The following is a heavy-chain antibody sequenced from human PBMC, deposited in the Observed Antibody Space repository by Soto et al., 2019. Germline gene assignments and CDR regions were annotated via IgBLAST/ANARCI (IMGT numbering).Heavy chain of an antibody. Sequence: QLQLQESGPGLVKPSETLSLTCTVSGGSISSSSYYWGWIRQPPGKGLEWIGSIYYSGSTYYNPSLKSRVTISVDTSKNQFSLKLSSVTAADTAVYYCARGSRGSSSWYQTKPRGAFDIWGQGTMVTVSS. J-gene: IGHJ3*02. D-gene: IGHD6-13*01. V-gene: IGHV4-39*01. CDR3: ARGSRGSSSWYQTKPRGAFDI. CDR2: IYYSGST. CDR1: GGSISSSSYY.